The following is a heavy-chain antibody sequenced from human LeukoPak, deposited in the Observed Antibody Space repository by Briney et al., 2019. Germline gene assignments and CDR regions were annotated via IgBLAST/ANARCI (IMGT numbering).Heavy chain of an antibody. V-gene: IGHV1-18*01. CDR1: GYTFTTYG. J-gene: IGHJ5*02. CDR2: ISGYNGNT. Sequence: ASVKVSCKTSGYTFTTYGITWVRQAPGQGLEWMGWISGYNGNTDYAQKFQGRVTMTTDTSTNTAYMELRRLRSDDTAVYYCARKRVIAAGRFDPWGQGTLVTVSS. D-gene: IGHD6-25*01. CDR3: ARKRVIAAGRFDP.